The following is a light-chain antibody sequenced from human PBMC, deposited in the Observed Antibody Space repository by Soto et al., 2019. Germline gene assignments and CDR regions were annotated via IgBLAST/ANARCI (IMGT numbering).Light chain of an antibody. V-gene: IGKV1-5*01. CDR3: QQYDNYPLT. J-gene: IGKJ4*01. Sequence: DIQMTQSPSTLSASEGDRVTITCLASQSVRSWLAWYQQKPGRAPKFLIYDASSLESGVPSRFSGSGSETEFTLTISNLQPDDFATYYCQQYDNYPLTFGGGTKVDIK. CDR1: QSVRSW. CDR2: DAS.